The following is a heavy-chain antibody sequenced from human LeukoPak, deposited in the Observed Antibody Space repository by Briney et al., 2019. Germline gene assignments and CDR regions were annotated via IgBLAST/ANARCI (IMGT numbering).Heavy chain of an antibody. Sequence: SETLSLTCTVSGGSISSSSYYWGRIRQPPGKGLEWIGSIYYSGNTHYNPSLKSRVTISVDTSKNQFSLKVTSVTAAETAVYYCARDHDYSYGSGYYWGQGTLVTVSS. D-gene: IGHD3-10*01. CDR2: IYYSGNT. J-gene: IGHJ4*02. CDR3: ARDHDYSYGSGYY. V-gene: IGHV4-39*07. CDR1: GGSISSSSYY.